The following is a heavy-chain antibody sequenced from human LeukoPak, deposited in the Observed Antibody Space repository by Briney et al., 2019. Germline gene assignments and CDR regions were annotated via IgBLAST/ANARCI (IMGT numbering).Heavy chain of an antibody. D-gene: IGHD3-16*02. CDR1: GFTFSSYA. CDR3: AGGGSDYVWGSYRGDY. Sequence: AGSLRLSCAASGFTFSSYAMSWVRQAPGKGLEWVSAISGSGGSTYYADSVKGRFTISRDNSKTTLYLQMNSLRAEDTAVYYCAGGGSDYVWGSYRGDYWGQGTLVTVSS. CDR2: ISGSGGST. V-gene: IGHV3-23*01. J-gene: IGHJ4*02.